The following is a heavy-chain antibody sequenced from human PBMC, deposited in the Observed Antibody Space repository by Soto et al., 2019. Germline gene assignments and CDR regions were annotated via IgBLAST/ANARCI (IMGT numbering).Heavy chain of an antibody. D-gene: IGHD6-6*01. V-gene: IGHV3-23*01. J-gene: IGHJ4*02. CDR3: ANERTIASRNFDD. CDR1: GFIFSDHG. Sequence: EVHLLESGGGLVQPGGSLRLSCAASGFIFSDHGMSWVRQAPGKGPEWVSAIAGSVGSTYYADSVKGRFTIARDNSKNMLYLQMDSLRAEDTAVYYCANERTIASRNFDDCGQGGLITVSS. CDR2: IAGSVGST.